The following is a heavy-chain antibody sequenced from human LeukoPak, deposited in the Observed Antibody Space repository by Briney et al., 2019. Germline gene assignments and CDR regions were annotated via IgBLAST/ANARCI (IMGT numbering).Heavy chain of an antibody. CDR3: ASTNYYDSSGYSPAFDI. V-gene: IGHV3-53*01. CDR2: IYSGGST. Sequence: GGSLRLSCAASGCTVSSNYMSWVRQAPGKGLEWVSVIYSGGSTYYADSVKGRFTISRDNSKNTLYLQMNSLRAEDTAVYYCASTNYYDSSGYSPAFDIWGQGTTVTVSS. D-gene: IGHD3-22*01. J-gene: IGHJ3*02. CDR1: GCTVSSNY.